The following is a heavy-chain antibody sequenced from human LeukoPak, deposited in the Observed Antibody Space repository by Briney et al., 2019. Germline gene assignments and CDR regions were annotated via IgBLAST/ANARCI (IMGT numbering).Heavy chain of an antibody. D-gene: IGHD4-11*01. CDR3: ARVGYSNYEGPYFDY. V-gene: IGHV1-69*01. J-gene: IGHJ4*02. Sequence: SVKVSCKASGGTFSSYAISWVRQAPGQGLEWMGGIIPIFGTANYAQKFQGRVTITADESTSTAYMELSSLRSEDTAVYYCARVGYSNYEGPYFDYWGQGTLVTASS. CDR1: GGTFSSYA. CDR2: IIPIFGTA.